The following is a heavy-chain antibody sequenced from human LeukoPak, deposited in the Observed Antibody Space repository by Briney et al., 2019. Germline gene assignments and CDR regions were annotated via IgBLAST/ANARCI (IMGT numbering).Heavy chain of an antibody. CDR2: IGSTGSNT. CDR3: AKSMSTVTTSPF. J-gene: IGHJ4*02. Sequence: GGSLRLSCAASGFTFSSYAMSWVRQAPGKGLEWVSTIGSTGSNTYYTDSVKGRFTISRDNSKNTLYLQINGLRADATAVYYCAKSMSTVTTSPFWGQGTLVTVS. D-gene: IGHD4-17*01. V-gene: IGHV3-23*01. CDR1: GFTFSSYA.